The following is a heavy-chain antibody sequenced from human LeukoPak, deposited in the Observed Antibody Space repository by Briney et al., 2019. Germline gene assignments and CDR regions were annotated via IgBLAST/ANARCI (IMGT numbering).Heavy chain of an antibody. Sequence: AGTLRLSCAASGFTFSSYEMNWVRQAPGKGLEWISYISGSGGTTYYADSVKGRFTISRDNAKNSLYLQMNSLRAEDTAVYYCARDTSGWYKRFDYWGQGTLVSVST. J-gene: IGHJ4*02. CDR2: ISGSGGTT. D-gene: IGHD6-19*01. V-gene: IGHV3-48*03. CDR1: GFTFSSYE. CDR3: ARDTSGWYKRFDY.